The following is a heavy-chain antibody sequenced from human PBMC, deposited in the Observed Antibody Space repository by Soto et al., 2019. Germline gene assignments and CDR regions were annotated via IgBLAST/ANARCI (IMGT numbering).Heavy chain of an antibody. Sequence: ASGKVSCKTSGYTFSSYTTAWVRQAPGQGLEWLGWISPDDGNTEYEQKFQGRVTMTADTMTNNAYMELRSLKYDDTAVYYCARVEAPFGESLHWG. J-gene: IGHJ1*01. D-gene: IGHD3-10*01. CDR3: ARVEAPFGESLH. V-gene: IGHV1-18*01. CDR2: ISPDDGNT. CDR1: GYTFSSYT.